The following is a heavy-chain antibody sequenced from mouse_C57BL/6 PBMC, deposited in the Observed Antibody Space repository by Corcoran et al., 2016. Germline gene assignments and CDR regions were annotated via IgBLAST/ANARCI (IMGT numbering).Heavy chain of an antibody. V-gene: IGHV9-3*01. CDR3: ARFPGSSHWYFDV. J-gene: IGHJ1*03. CDR1: GYTFTTYG. CDR2: INTYSGVP. Sequence: QIQLVQSGPELKKPGETVKISCKASGYTFTTYGMSWVKQAPGKGLKWMGWINTYSGVPTYADDFKGRFAFSLETSASTAYLQINNLKNEDTATYFCARFPGSSHWYFDVWGTGTTVTVSS. D-gene: IGHD1-1*01.